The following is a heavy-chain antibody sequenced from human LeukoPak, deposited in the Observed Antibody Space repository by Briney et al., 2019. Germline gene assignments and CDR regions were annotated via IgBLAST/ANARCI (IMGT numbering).Heavy chain of an antibody. J-gene: IGHJ4*02. Sequence: SETLSLTCTVSGYSIGTWYYWGWIRQPPGKGLEWIGSIFHNGSTHYNPSLESRVTISLDTSKNQFSLRLRSVTAADTAMYYCARRDYGGKHFDYWGQGTLVTVSS. CDR2: IFHNGST. D-gene: IGHD4-23*01. CDR3: ARRDYGGKHFDY. CDR1: GYSIGTWYY. V-gene: IGHV4-38-2*02.